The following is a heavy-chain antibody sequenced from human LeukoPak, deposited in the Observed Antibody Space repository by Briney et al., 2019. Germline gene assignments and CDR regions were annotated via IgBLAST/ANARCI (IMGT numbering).Heavy chain of an antibody. CDR1: GGSFSGYY. CDR2: INHSGST. Sequence: SETLSLTCVVYGGSFSGYYWSWIRQPPGQGLEWIGEINHSGSTYYNPSLKSRVTISVDTSKNQFSLKLSSVTAADTAVYYCARPAYHYYDSSGYYYFDYWGQGTLVTVSS. V-gene: IGHV4-34*01. D-gene: IGHD3-22*01. CDR3: ARPAYHYYDSSGYYYFDY. J-gene: IGHJ4*02.